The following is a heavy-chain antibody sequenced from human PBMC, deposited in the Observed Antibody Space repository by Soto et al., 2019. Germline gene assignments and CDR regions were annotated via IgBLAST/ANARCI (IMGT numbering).Heavy chain of an antibody. CDR3: ARVQQYDILTGYYAFDI. V-gene: IGHV1-18*01. Sequence: ASVKVSCKASGYTFTSYGISWVRQAPGQGLEWMGWISAYNGNTNYAQKLQGRVTMTTDTSTSTAYMELRSLRSDDTAVYYCARVQQYDILTGYYAFDIWGQGTMVTVSS. D-gene: IGHD3-9*01. CDR1: GYTFTSYG. CDR2: ISAYNGNT. J-gene: IGHJ3*02.